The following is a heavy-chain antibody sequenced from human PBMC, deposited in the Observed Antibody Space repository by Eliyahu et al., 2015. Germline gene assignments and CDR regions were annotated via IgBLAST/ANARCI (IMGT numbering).Heavy chain of an antibody. CDR1: GGTFXTYS. Sequence: QVQLAQSGAEXKKPGSSVKVSXKAXGGTFXTYSISWVRPAPGQGLEWMGGRIPIFGTASYAQNFQGRVTISADESTSTAYMELNSLRSEDTAVYYCALEGGSSGPRWFDPWGQGTLVIVSS. CDR3: ALEGGSSGPRWFDP. CDR2: RIPIFGTA. V-gene: IGHV1-69*01. J-gene: IGHJ5*02. D-gene: IGHD6-19*01.